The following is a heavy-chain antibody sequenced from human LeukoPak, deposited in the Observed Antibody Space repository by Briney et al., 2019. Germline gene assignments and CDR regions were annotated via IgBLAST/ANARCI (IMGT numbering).Heavy chain of an antibody. CDR1: GGSVSSGSYY. J-gene: IGHJ2*01. CDR2: IYYSGST. Sequence: SETLSLTCTVSGGSVSSGSYYWSWIRQPPGKGLEWIGYIYYSGSTNYNPSLKSRVTISVDTSKNQFSLKLSSVTAADTAVYYCAREYSGGWYGYFDLWGRGTLVTVSS. D-gene: IGHD6-19*01. V-gene: IGHV4-61*01. CDR3: AREYSGGWYGYFDL.